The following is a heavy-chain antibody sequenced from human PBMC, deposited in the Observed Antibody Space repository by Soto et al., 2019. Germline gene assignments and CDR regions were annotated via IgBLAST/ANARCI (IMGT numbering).Heavy chain of an antibody. CDR2: IYYSGST. J-gene: IGHJ5*02. D-gene: IGHD1-26*01. V-gene: IGHV4-61*01. Sequence: SETLSLTCTVSGGSVSSGSHYWSWIRQPPGKGLEWIGYIYYSGSTQYNPSLKSRVTISLDTSKEQFSLKLSSVTAADTAVYYCARDFSNSGTSHGVWFDPWGQGTLVTVSS. CDR3: ARDFSNSGTSHGVWFDP. CDR1: GGSVSSGSHY.